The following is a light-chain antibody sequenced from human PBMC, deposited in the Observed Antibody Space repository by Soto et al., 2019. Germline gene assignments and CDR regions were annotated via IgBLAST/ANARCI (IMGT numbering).Light chain of an antibody. CDR1: GSNIGSNF. CDR2: RNN. J-gene: IGLJ2*01. Sequence: QAVVTQPPSASGTPGQRVSISCSGSGSNIGSNFVYWYQQLPGTAPKLLMYRNNQRPSGVPDRFSGSKSGTSASLAISGLRSEDEGDYYCATWDDTLMGVVFGGGTKLTVL. CDR3: ATWDDTLMGVV. V-gene: IGLV1-47*01.